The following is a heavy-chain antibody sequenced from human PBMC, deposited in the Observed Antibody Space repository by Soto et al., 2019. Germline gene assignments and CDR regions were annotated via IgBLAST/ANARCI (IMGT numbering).Heavy chain of an antibody. J-gene: IGHJ3*02. CDR3: ARGVPVAITGLDAFDI. D-gene: IGHD2-2*01. CDR1: GFTFSSYS. CDR2: ISSSSSYI. Sequence: EVQLVESGGGLVKPGGSLRLSCAASGFTFSSYSMNWVRQAPGKGLEWVSSISSSSSYIYYADSVKGRFTISRDNAKNSLYLKMNSLRAEDTAVYYCARGVPVAITGLDAFDIWGQGTMVTVSS. V-gene: IGHV3-21*01.